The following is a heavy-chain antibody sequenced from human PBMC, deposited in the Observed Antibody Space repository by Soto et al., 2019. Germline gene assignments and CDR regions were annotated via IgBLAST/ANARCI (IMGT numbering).Heavy chain of an antibody. V-gene: IGHV4-34*01. CDR3: ARVERPPDILTGYYFDY. D-gene: IGHD3-9*01. J-gene: IGHJ4*02. Sequence: SKTLSLTCAVYGGSFSGYYWSWIRQPPGKGLEWIGEINHSGSTNYNPSLKSRVTISVDTSKNQFSLKLSSVTAADTAVYYCARVERPPDILTGYYFDYWGQGTLVTVSS. CDR1: GGSFSGYY. CDR2: INHSGST.